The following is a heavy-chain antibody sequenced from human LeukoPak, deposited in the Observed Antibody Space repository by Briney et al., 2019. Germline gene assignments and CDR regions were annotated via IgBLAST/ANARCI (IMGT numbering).Heavy chain of an antibody. J-gene: IGHJ6*02. D-gene: IGHD3-22*01. Sequence: GASVRVSCKASGYTFTSYDINWVRQATGQGLEWVGWMNPNSGNTGYAQKFQGRVTMTRNTSISTAYMELSSLRSEDTAVYYCARKSYYYDSSGYYFDYGMDVWGQGTTVTVSS. CDR1: GYTFTSYD. CDR2: MNPNSGNT. V-gene: IGHV1-8*01. CDR3: ARKSYYYDSSGYYFDYGMDV.